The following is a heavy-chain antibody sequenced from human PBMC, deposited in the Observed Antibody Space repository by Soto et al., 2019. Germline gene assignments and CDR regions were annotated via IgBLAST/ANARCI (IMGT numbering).Heavy chain of an antibody. Sequence: EVLLVESGGGSRQPGGSLRLSCVASGYTFNSHEMNWVRQAPGRGLEWLAYINNRGDDIYYADSVRGRFTISRDNGKNSLYLQMNSLRVEDTALYFCARDMSYGDFGRNWFDPWGQGTPVTVSA. CDR3: ARDMSYGDFGRNWFDP. CDR2: INNRGDDI. CDR1: GYTFNSHE. V-gene: IGHV3-48*03. D-gene: IGHD2-21*02. J-gene: IGHJ5*02.